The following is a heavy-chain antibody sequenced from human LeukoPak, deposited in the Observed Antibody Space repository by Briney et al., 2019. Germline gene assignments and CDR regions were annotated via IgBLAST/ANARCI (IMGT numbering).Heavy chain of an antibody. CDR2: IYYSGST. CDR1: GGSISSHY. J-gene: IGHJ4*02. Sequence: KTSETLSLTCTVPGGSISSHYWSWIRQPPGKGLERIGYIYYSGSTNYNPSLKIRVTISVDTSKNQFSLKLSSVTAADTAVYYCARGVDGLDYWGQGTLVTVSS. CDR3: ARGVDGLDY. V-gene: IGHV4-59*11. D-gene: IGHD5-24*01.